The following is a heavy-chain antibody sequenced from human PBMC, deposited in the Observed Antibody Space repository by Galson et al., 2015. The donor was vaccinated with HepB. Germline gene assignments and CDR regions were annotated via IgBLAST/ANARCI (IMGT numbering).Heavy chain of an antibody. V-gene: IGHV3-11*01. CDR1: GFTFSDYY. J-gene: IGHJ5*02. CDR2: ISSSGSTI. D-gene: IGHD3-3*01. Sequence: SLRLSCAASGFTFSDYYMSWIRQAPGKGLEWVSYISSSGSTIYYADSVKGRFTISRDNAKNSLYLQMNSLRAEDTAVYYCAGEYDFWSPDNWFDPWGQGTLVTVSS. CDR3: AGEYDFWSPDNWFDP.